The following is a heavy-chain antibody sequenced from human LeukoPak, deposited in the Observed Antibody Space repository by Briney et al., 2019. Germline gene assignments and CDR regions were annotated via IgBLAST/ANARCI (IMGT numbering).Heavy chain of an antibody. CDR3: ARAPATGGDT. V-gene: IGHV1-8*03. CDR2: MNPNSGNT. J-gene: IGHJ5*02. D-gene: IGHD5-12*01. Sequence: SCKAXXYTXTSYDINWVRQAPGQGLEWMGWMNPNSGNTDYAQKFQGRVTITRNTSISTAYMELSSLRSEDTAVYYCARAPATGGDTWGQGTLVTVSS. CDR1: XYTXTSYD.